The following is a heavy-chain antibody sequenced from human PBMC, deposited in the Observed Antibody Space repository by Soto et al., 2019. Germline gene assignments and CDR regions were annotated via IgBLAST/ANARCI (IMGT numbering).Heavy chain of an antibody. CDR2: INHSGST. CDR3: ARSWFDP. CDR1: GGSFSGYY. V-gene: IGHV4-34*01. J-gene: IGHJ5*02. Sequence: SETLSLTCAVYGGSFSGYYWSWIRQPPGKGLEWNGEINHSGSTNNHSSLKSRVILSVDTSKKQFSLRLSSVTAADTAVYYWARSWFDPWGQGTLVTVSS.